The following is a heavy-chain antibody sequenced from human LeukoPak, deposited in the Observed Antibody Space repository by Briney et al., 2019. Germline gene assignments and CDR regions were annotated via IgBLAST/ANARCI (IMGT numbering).Heavy chain of an antibody. J-gene: IGHJ4*02. Sequence: GGSLRLSCAASGSIFSSYALSWVRQAPGKGLEWVSAITVSGAGTYYADSVKGRFTISRDNSKNTLYLQMNSLRAEDTAVYYCAKEGGSSRYHFDFWGQGTLVTVSS. CDR2: ITVSGAGT. CDR1: GSIFSSYA. CDR3: AKEGGSSRYHFDF. V-gene: IGHV3-23*01. D-gene: IGHD6-13*01.